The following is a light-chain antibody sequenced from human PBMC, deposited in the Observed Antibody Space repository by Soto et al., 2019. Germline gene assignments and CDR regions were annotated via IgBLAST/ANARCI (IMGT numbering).Light chain of an antibody. CDR2: GAS. CDR3: QQYNNWPPTWT. CDR1: QSVSSN. J-gene: IGKJ1*01. V-gene: IGKV3-15*01. Sequence: EIVMTQSPATLSVSPGERATLSCRASQSVSSNLAWYQQKPGQAPRLLIYGASTRATGIPARFSGSGSGTEFTPAISSLQSEDFAVYYCQQYNNWPPTWTFGQGTNVDIK.